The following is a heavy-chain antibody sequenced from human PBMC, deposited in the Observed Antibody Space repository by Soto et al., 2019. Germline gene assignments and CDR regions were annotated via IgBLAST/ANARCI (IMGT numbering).Heavy chain of an antibody. Sequence: SVKVSCKGAGYTFSNYYMHWVRQAPGQGLEWMGGIIPIFGTANYAQKFQGRVTITADKSTSTAYMELSSLRSEDTAVYYCARVGSPENGDGYNYYFDYWGQGTLVTVSS. J-gene: IGHJ4*02. D-gene: IGHD5-12*01. CDR2: IIPIFGTA. V-gene: IGHV1-69*06. CDR3: ARVGSPENGDGYNYYFDY. CDR1: GYTFSNYY.